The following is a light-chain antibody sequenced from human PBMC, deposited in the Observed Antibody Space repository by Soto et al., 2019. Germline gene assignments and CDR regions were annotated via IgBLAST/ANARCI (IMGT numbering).Light chain of an antibody. Sequence: ESLLTQSPATLSLSPGEIATLSCRASRSVSMYLAWYQQKPGQAPRLLIYDASNRAPVVPARFSGSGFGTDFTLTISGLDPDDFAVYYCPSRTPWLTFGGGTKVDIK. CDR1: RSVSMY. CDR3: PSRTPWLT. V-gene: IGKV3-11*01. CDR2: DAS. J-gene: IGKJ4*01.